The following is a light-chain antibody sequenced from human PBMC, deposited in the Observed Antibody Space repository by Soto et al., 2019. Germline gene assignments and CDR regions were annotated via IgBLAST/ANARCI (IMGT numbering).Light chain of an antibody. J-gene: IGKJ1*01. V-gene: IGKV1-8*01. CDR3: QQYYSYPTWT. Sequence: AIRMTQSPSSFSASPGDRVTITCRASQGISSYLAWYQQKPGKAPKLLIYAASTLQSGVPSRFSGSGSGTDFTLTISCLQSEDFATYYCQQYYSYPTWTFGQGTKVDI. CDR2: AAS. CDR1: QGISSY.